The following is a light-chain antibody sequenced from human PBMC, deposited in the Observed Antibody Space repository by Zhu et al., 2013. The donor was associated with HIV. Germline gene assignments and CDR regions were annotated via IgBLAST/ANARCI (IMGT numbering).Light chain of an antibody. V-gene: IGKV3-15*01. CDR3: QQYYNYPPYT. CDR1: QSVSSD. CDR2: DAS. J-gene: IGKJ2*01. Sequence: EIVLTQSPATLSVSPGERATLSCRASQSVSSDLAWYQQKPGQAPRLLIYDASIRATGIPARFSGSGSGTEFTLSISCLQSEDFATYYCQQYYNYPPYTFGQGTKLEIK.